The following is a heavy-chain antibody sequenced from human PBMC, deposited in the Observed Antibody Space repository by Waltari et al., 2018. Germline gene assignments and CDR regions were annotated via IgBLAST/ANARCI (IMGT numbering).Heavy chain of an antibody. CDR2: IYSSGST. CDR3: ARGSNYGSGSYIGSFDF. V-gene: IGHV4-4*07. D-gene: IGHD3-10*01. CDR1: VGSISSFH. J-gene: IGHJ4*02. Sequence: QVQLQESGPGLVKPSETLSLTCKVSVGSISSFHWSWIRQSAGKGLEWIGRIYSSGSTNYNPSLKSRVTMSVDTSKNQFSLRLTSMTAADTAVYYCARGSNYGSGSYIGSFDFWGQGTPVSVSS.